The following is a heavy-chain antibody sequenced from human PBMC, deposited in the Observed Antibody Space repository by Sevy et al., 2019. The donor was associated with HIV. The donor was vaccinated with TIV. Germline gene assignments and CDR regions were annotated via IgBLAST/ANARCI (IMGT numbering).Heavy chain of an antibody. CDR3: ARGLGGNRYGLDY. CDR2: IYPGDSDT. J-gene: IGHJ4*02. V-gene: IGHV5-51*01. Sequence: GESLKISCKASGYSFISYWIGWVRQMPGKGLELMGIIYPGDSDTRYSPSFQGQVTISADKSIGTAYLQWGSLKASDTAMYYCARGLGGNRYGLDYWGQGAPVTVSS. D-gene: IGHD5-18*01. CDR1: GYSFISYW.